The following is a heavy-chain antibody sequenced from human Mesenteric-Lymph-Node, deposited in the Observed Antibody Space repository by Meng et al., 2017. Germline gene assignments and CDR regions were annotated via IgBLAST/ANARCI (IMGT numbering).Heavy chain of an antibody. CDR2: IVVGSGNT. CDR3: TRNAEMATRFSGYYFYGMDV. J-gene: IGHJ6*02. D-gene: IGHD5-24*01. CDR1: GFTFTSSA. V-gene: IGHV1-58*02. Sequence: SVKVSCKASGFTFTSSAMQWVRQARGQRLEWIGWIVVGSGNTNYAQKFQERVTITRDMSTSTAYMELSSLRSEDTAVYYCTRNAEMATRFSGYYFYGMDVWGQGTTVTVSS.